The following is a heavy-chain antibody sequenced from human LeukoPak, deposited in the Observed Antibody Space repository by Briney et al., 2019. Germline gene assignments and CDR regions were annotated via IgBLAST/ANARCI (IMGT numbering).Heavy chain of an antibody. D-gene: IGHD2-15*01. CDR3: VYSTLTN. V-gene: IGHV3-53*01. CDR2: IYSGGGT. J-gene: IGHJ4*02. Sequence: GGSLRLSCAASGFAVSSNYMSWVRQAPGKGLEWVSVIYSGGGTYYADSVKGRFTISRDNAKNSLYLQMNSLSAEDTAVYYCVYSTLTNWGQGTLVTVSS. CDR1: GFAVSSNY.